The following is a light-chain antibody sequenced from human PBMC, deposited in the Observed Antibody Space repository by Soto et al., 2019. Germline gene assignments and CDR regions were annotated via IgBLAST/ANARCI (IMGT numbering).Light chain of an antibody. Sequence: DIQMTQSPSPLSASVGDRVTITCRASQSISNFLSWYQQKPGKAPKLLIYAASSLQSGAPSRFSGSGSGTDFTLTISSLQPEDFATYYCQQSSTTVFTFGPGTEVDIK. CDR2: AAS. V-gene: IGKV1-39*01. J-gene: IGKJ3*01. CDR1: QSISNF. CDR3: QQSSTTVFT.